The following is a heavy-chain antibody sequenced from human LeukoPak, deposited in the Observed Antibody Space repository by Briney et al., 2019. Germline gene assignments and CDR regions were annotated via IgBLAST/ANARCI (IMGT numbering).Heavy chain of an antibody. D-gene: IGHD3-16*01. CDR1: GGAISSYY. V-gene: IGHV4-59*08. J-gene: IGHJ4*02. CDR3: ARQGPLGDFDY. CDR2: IYCSGST. Sequence: SETLSLTCTVSGGAISSYYWRWIRQPAGKGLEWVGYIYCSGSTNYTPTLKSRVTISVDTSKNQFSLKLSSVTAADTAVYYCARQGPLGDFDYWGQGTLVTVSS.